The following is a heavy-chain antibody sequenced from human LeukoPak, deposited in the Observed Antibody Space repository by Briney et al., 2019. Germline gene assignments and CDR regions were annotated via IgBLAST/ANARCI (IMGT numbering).Heavy chain of an antibody. D-gene: IGHD3-16*01. CDR3: AFGGGATAHHGNIREYYGMDV. V-gene: IGHV1-46*01. Sequence: ASVNVSFKASGYTFTIYYMHWVRQAPGQGLEWMGIINPSGGSTSYAQKFQGRVTMTRDTSTSTVYMELSSLRSEDTAVYYCAFGGGATAHHGNIREYYGMDVWGQGTTVTVSS. CDR2: INPSGGST. J-gene: IGHJ6*02. CDR1: GYTFTIYY.